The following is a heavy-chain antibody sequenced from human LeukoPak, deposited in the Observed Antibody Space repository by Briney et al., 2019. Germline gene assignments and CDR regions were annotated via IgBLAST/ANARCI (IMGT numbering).Heavy chain of an antibody. Sequence: PSETLSLTCTVPGRSMSSGDYYWSWIRQPPGKGLEWIGYIYYSGSTYYNPSLKSRVTISVDTSKNQFSLKLSSVTAADTAVYYCARRGVTYYYGSGSHARDSDAFDIWGHGTMVTVSS. V-gene: IGHV4-30-4*01. D-gene: IGHD3-10*01. CDR1: GRSMSSGDYY. J-gene: IGHJ3*02. CDR2: IYYSGST. CDR3: ARRGVTYYYGSGSHARDSDAFDI.